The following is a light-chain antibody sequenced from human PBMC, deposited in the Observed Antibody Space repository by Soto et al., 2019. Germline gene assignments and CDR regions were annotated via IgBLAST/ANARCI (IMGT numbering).Light chain of an antibody. CDR2: GAT. CDR3: QQYNNWPPLT. V-gene: IGKV3-15*01. CDR1: QSVSSSY. Sequence: EIVLTQSPGTLSLSPGERATLSCRTSQSVSSSYLAWYQQKPGQAPRLLIHGATTRATGIPARFSGSGSGTEFTLTISSLQSEDFAVYYCQQYNNWPPLTFGGGTKVDIK. J-gene: IGKJ4*01.